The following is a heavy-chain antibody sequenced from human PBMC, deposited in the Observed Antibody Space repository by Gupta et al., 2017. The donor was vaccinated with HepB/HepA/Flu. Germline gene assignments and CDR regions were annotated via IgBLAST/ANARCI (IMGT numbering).Heavy chain of an antibody. CDR1: GYTFTGYY. CDR2: INPNSGGT. Sequence: QVQLVQSGAEVKKPGASVKVSCKASGYTFTGYYMHWVRQAPGQGLEWMGWINPNSGGTNYAKKCQGRVTMTRETSISTAYMELSRLRSDDTAVYYCARERVVPAAIDYYYMDVWGKGTTVTVSS. D-gene: IGHD2-2*01. CDR3: ARERVVPAAIDYYYMDV. J-gene: IGHJ6*03. V-gene: IGHV1-2*02.